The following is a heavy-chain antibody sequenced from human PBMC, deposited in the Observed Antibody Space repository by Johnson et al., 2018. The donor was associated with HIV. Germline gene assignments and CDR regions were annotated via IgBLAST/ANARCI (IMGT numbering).Heavy chain of an antibody. D-gene: IGHD3-22*01. CDR1: GFTFSSYW. J-gene: IGHJ3*02. CDR3: AREYYYDSSGTPGVDI. V-gene: IGHV3-7*01. CDR2: IKQDGSEK. Sequence: VQLVESGGGLVQPGGSLRLSCAASGFTFSSYWMSWVRQAPGKGLEWVANIKQDGSEKYYVDSVKGRFTISRDNAKNSLYLQMNSLRAEDTAVYYCAREYYYDSSGTPGVDIWGQGTMVTGSS.